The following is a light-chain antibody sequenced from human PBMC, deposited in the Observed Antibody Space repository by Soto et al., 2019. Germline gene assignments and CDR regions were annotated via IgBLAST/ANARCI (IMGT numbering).Light chain of an antibody. V-gene: IGKV3-20*01. CDR2: GAS. Sequence: EIVLTQSPGTLSLSPGERATLSCRASQSVSTTYLAWYQQKPGQAPTLLIYGASSRATAIPDRFRGSGSGTDFTLTISRLEPEDSAVYYCQQYGSSPYSFGQGTKLEIK. J-gene: IGKJ2*01. CDR3: QQYGSSPYS. CDR1: QSVSTTY.